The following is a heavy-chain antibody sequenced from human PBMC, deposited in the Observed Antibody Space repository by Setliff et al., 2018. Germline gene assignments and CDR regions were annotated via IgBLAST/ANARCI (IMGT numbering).Heavy chain of an antibody. D-gene: IGHD2-21*01. Sequence: GASVKVSCKASGYVFTGYYMHWVRHAPGQGFEWMGSVNPRTGSTAYAARFQGRITMTRDTSATTVYMTLGSLRSDDTAVYFCARDAVSNFDRGDSPAYWGRGTLVTVSS. J-gene: IGHJ4*02. CDR2: VNPRTGST. CDR3: ARDAVSNFDRGDSPAY. CDR1: GYVFTGYY. V-gene: IGHV1-46*01.